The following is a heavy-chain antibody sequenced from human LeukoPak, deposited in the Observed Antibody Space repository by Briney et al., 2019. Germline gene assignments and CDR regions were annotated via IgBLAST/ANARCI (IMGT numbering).Heavy chain of an antibody. CDR2: IYYSGST. V-gene: IGHV4-59*01. CDR3: ARGGYSNSY. CDR1: GGSFSGYY. Sequence: SETLSLTCAVYGGSFSGYYWSWIRQPPGKGLEWIGYIYYSGSTNYNPSLKSRVTISVDTSKNQFSLKLSSVTAADTAVYYCARGGYSNSYWGQGTLVTVSS. D-gene: IGHD6-6*01. J-gene: IGHJ4*02.